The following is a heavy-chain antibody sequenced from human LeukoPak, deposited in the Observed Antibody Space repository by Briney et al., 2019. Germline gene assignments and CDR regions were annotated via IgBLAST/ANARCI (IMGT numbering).Heavy chain of an antibody. CDR2: IYSGGST. D-gene: IGHD4-17*01. J-gene: IGHJ4*02. V-gene: IGHV3-53*01. Sequence: GGSLRLSCAASGFTVSSNYMSWVRQAPGKGLEWVSVIYSGGSTYYADSVKGRFTISRDNSKNTLYLQMNSLRAEDTAVYYCAKGTTVTDLFDYWGQGTLVTVSS. CDR1: GFTVSSNY. CDR3: AKGTTVTDLFDY.